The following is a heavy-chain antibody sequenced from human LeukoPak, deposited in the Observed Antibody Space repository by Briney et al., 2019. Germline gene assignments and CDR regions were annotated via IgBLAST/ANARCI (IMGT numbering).Heavy chain of an antibody. V-gene: IGHV3-53*01. J-gene: IGHJ4*02. Sequence: GGSLRLSCAASGFTVSSNYMSWVRQAPGKGLEWVSVIYSGGSTYYADSVKGQFTISRDNSKNTLYLQMNSLRAEDTAVYYCATLTPYGSGRAFDYWGQGTLVTVSS. CDR3: ATLTPYGSGRAFDY. CDR2: IYSGGST. CDR1: GFTVSSNY. D-gene: IGHD3-10*01.